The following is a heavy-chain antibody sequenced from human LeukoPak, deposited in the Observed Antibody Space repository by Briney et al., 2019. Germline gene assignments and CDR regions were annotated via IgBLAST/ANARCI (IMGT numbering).Heavy chain of an antibody. V-gene: IGHV1-18*01. CDR2: INAYNGNT. CDR1: GYTFTSYG. D-gene: IGHD2-15*01. Sequence: ASVKVSCKASGYTFTSYGISWVRQAPGQGLEWMGWINAYNGNTNYAQKLQGRVTMTTDTSTSTAYMELRSLRSDDTAVYYCARAHEGIGYCSGGSCGSNWFDPWGQGTLVTVSS. J-gene: IGHJ5*02. CDR3: ARAHEGIGYCSGGSCGSNWFDP.